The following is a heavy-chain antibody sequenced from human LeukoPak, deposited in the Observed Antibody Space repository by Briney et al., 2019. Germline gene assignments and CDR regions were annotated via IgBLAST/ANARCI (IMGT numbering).Heavy chain of an antibody. J-gene: IGHJ4*02. CDR3: ARGGSSWPGGEFDY. CDR2: ISSSSSYI. CDR1: GFTFSSYS. V-gene: IGHV3-21*04. Sequence: GGSLRLSCAASGFTFSSYSMNWVRQAPGKGLEWVSSISSSSSYIYYADSVKGRFTISRDNAKNSLYLQMNSLRAEDTAVYYCARGGSSWPGGEFDYWGQGTLVTVSS. D-gene: IGHD6-13*01.